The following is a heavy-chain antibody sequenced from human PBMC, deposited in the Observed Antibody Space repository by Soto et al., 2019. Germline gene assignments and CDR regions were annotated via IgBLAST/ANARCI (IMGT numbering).Heavy chain of an antibody. J-gene: IGHJ2*01. Sequence: QVQLQQGGAGPLRPLETLSLTRGVSGGSFSGYYWAWIRQSPGKGLEWIGEINDRGSINYNPSLKSRVSISVDTSKNHYSLNLRSVTAADTAVYYCARESHDILTGPPWVWYFDLWGRGTLVTVSS. CDR1: GGSFSGYY. V-gene: IGHV4-34*01. CDR3: ARESHDILTGPPWVWYFDL. CDR2: INDRGSI. D-gene: IGHD3-9*01.